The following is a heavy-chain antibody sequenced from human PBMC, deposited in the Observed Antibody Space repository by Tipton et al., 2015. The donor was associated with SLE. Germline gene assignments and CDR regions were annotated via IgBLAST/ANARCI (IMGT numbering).Heavy chain of an antibody. J-gene: IGHJ4*02. D-gene: IGHD2-15*01. V-gene: IGHV4-4*08. CDR1: GGSISSYY. CDR2: IYTSGST. Sequence: TLSLTCTVSGGSISSYYWGWVRQSPGKGLEWIGYIYTSGSTNYNPSPTSRVTISADTSKNQFSLKLSSVTAADTAVYYCAGAWQGYCSGGTCYVLDYWGQGTLVTVSS. CDR3: AGAWQGYCSGGTCYVLDY.